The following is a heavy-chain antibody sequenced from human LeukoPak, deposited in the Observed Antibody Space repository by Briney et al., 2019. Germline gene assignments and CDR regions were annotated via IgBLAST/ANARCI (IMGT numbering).Heavy chain of an antibody. V-gene: IGHV5-51*01. D-gene: IGHD1-7*01. CDR2: IYPGDSDS. Sequence: GESLKISCKGSGYSFTSYWIGWVRQMPGKGLEGMGIIYPGDSDSRYSPSFQGQVTISADKSISTAYLQWSSLKASDTAMYYCARPGITGTTTGFLDYWGQGTLVTVSS. CDR1: GYSFTSYW. CDR3: ARPGITGTTTGFLDY. J-gene: IGHJ4*02.